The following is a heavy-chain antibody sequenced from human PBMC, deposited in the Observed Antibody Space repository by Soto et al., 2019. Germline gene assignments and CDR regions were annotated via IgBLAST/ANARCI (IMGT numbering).Heavy chain of an antibody. Sequence: ASETLSLTCTVSGGSISSYYWSWIRQPPGKGLEWIGYIYYSGSTNYNPSLKSRVTISVDTSKNQFSLKLSSVTAADTAVYYCARVGTMVRGVIQFDPWGQGTLVTVSS. CDR1: GGSISSYY. CDR2: IYYSGST. D-gene: IGHD3-10*01. CDR3: ARVGTMVRGVIQFDP. J-gene: IGHJ5*02. V-gene: IGHV4-59*01.